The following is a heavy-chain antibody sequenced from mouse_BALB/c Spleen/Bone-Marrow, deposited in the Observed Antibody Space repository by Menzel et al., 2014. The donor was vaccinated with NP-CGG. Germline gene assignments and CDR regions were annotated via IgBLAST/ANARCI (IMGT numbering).Heavy chain of an antibody. D-gene: IGHD2-14*01. J-gene: IGHJ1*01. CDR1: GYSFTGYY. Sequence: EVQRVESGPEVVKTGASVKISCKASGYSFTGYYMHWIKQCHGKSLEWIGYVSCYNGASGYNQKFKSKATLTVGNSSSTAYMELRSLTSEDSAVYYCARFRYDWYFDVWGAGTTVTVSS. V-gene: IGHV1-31*01. CDR2: VSCYNGAS. CDR3: ARFRYDWYFDV.